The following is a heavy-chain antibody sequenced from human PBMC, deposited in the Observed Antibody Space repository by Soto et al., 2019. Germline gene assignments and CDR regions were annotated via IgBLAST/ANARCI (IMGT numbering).Heavy chain of an antibody. CDR1: GGTFSSYT. V-gene: IGHV1-69*02. CDR3: AVGEYDILTGYFGYYMYV. Sequence: QVQLVQSGAEVKKPGSSVKVSCTASGGTFSSYTISWVRQAPGQGLEWMGRIIPILGIANYAQKFQGRVTITADKSTSTAYMELSSLRSEDTAVYYCAVGEYDILTGYFGYYMYVWGKGTTVTVSS. J-gene: IGHJ6*03. CDR2: IIPILGIA. D-gene: IGHD3-9*01.